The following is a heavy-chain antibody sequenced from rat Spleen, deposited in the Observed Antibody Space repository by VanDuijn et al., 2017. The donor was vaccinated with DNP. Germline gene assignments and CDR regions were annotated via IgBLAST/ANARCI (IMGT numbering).Heavy chain of an antibody. V-gene: IGHV5-22*01. CDR2: ITYDGGRT. CDR3: ARGSGTYYWYFDF. J-gene: IGHJ1*01. Sequence: EVQLVESGGGLVQPGRSLKLSCAASGFTFSDYYMAWVRQAPTKGLEWVAYITYDGGRTYYGDSVKGRFTISRDNAKSTLYLQMNSLRSEDTATYYCARGSGTYYWYFDFWGPGTMVTVSS. CDR1: GFTFSDYY. D-gene: IGHD5-1*01.